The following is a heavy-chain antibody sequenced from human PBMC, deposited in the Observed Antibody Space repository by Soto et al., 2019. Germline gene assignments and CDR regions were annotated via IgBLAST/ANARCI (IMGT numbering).Heavy chain of an antibody. CDR1: GFTFDTYT. CDR2: ISATTTYK. D-gene: IGHD3-16*01. Sequence: GGSLRLSCTASGFTFDTYTMSWLRQAPGRGLEWVSPISATTTYKYYAASVEGRFSSSRDNAKNSLYLQANSLGAEDTAVHYFAWGNASKSGHLWYCDLWGRGTLVTVSS. J-gene: IGHJ2*01. V-gene: IGHV3-21*01. CDR3: AWGNASKSGHLWYCDL.